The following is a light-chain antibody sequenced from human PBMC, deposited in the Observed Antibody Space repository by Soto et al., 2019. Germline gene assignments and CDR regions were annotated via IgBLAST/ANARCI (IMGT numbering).Light chain of an antibody. CDR2: GAS. CDR3: QQYKDWPLT. CDR1: ESASQT. J-gene: IGKJ5*01. Sequence: EIVMTQSPDSLSVTPGERVTLSCRASESASQTLAWYQQKPGQAPRLLIYGASTRATGTPDRFSGSGSRREVTLTISSLQSEDFGVYYCQQYKDWPLTFGQGTRLEIK. V-gene: IGKV3-15*01.